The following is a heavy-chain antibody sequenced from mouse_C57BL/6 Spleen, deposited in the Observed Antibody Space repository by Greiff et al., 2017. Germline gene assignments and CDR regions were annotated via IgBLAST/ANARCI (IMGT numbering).Heavy chain of an antibody. J-gene: IGHJ4*01. V-gene: IGHV1-52*01. CDR1: GYTFTSYW. CDR2: IDPSDSET. CDR3: ARLSYYGSSYLHAMDY. D-gene: IGHD1-1*01. Sequence: QVQLQQPGAELVRPGSSVKLSCKASGYTFTSYWMHWVKQRPIQGLEWIGNIDPSDSETHYNQKFKDKATLTVDKSSSTAYMQLSSLTSEDSAVYYGARLSYYGSSYLHAMDYWGQGTSVTVSS.